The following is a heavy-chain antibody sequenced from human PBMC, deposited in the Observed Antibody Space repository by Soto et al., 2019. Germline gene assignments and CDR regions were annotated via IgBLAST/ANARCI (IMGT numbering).Heavy chain of an antibody. J-gene: IGHJ4*03. CDR2: ISYSGST. CDR3: ERADPDASVVY. D-gene: IGHD3-16*01. Sequence: PSETLSLTCTVSGGSMSSHYWTWLRQPPGKGLEWIGYISYSGSTYYNPSLKSRVTISADTSRNQFSLKLSSVIAADTAVYYCERADPDASVVYWGQGTMVTVSS. V-gene: IGHV4-59*11. CDR1: GGSMSSHY.